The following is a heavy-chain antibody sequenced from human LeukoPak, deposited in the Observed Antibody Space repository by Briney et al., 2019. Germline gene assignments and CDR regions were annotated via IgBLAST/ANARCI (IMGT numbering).Heavy chain of an antibody. J-gene: IGHJ4*02. CDR3: AKEGEWLRAPFDY. Sequence: PGRSLRLSCAASGFTFDGYAMHWVRQAPGKGLEWVSGISWNSGSIGYADSVKGRFTISRDNAKNSLYLQMNSLRAEDTALYYCAKEGEWLRAPFDYWGQGTLVTVSS. CDR1: GFTFDGYA. V-gene: IGHV3-9*01. CDR2: ISWNSGSI. D-gene: IGHD5-12*01.